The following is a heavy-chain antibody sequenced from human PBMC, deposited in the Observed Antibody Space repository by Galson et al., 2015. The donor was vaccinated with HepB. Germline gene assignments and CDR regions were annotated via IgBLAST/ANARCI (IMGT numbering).Heavy chain of an antibody. CDR2: ISAYNGNT. CDR3: AREGWELSYFDY. CDR1: GYTFTTYT. V-gene: IGHV1-18*01. D-gene: IGHD1-26*01. Sequence: SVKVSCKASGYTFTTYTISWVRRAPGQGLEWMGWISAYNGNTNYAQKFQGRVTMTTDTPTSTAYMELRSLRSDDTAAYYCAREGWELSYFDYWGQGSLVTVSS. J-gene: IGHJ4*02.